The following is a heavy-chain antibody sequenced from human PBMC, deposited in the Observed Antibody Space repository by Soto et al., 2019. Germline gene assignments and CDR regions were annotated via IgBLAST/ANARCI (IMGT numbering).Heavy chain of an antibody. CDR1: GFTFSNAW. CDR3: TTAPYSSSSGVGYYYYYMDV. CDR2: IKSKTDGGTT. Sequence: GGSLRLSCAASGFTFSNAWMSWVRQAPGKGLEWVGRIKSKTDGGTTDYAAPVKGRFTISRDDSKNTLYLQMNSLKTEDTAVYYCTTAPYSSSSGVGYYYYYMDVWGKGTTVTVSS. V-gene: IGHV3-15*01. J-gene: IGHJ6*03. D-gene: IGHD6-6*01.